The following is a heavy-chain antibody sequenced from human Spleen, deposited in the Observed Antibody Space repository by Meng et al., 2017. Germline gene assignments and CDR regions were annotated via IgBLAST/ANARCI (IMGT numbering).Heavy chain of an antibody. Sequence: CAASGFTFSSYAMSWVRQPLGKGLEWIGNIYSSGSTKQNPSLKNRVSISVDTSKNQFSLKLSSVTAADTAVYYCARDIGTALPYFEYWGQGTLVTVSS. J-gene: IGHJ4*02. D-gene: IGHD1-14*01. V-gene: IGHV4-59*01. CDR2: IYSSGST. CDR3: ARDIGTALPYFEY. CDR1: GFTFSSYA.